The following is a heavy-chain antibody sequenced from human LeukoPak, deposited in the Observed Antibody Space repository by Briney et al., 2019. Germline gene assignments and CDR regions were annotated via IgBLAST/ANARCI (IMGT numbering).Heavy chain of an antibody. D-gene: IGHD3-3*01. CDR3: ARLTLERRAGSWFDP. CDR1: GYNYLNYD. V-gene: IGHV1-8*03. CDR2: MNPNSGNT. J-gene: IGHJ5*02. Sequence: ASVKVSCKASGYNYLNYDINWVRQAPGQGLEWMGWMNPNSGNTGYAQKFQGRVTITRNTSISTAYMELSSLRSDDTAEYFCARLTLERRAGSWFDPWGQGTLVTVSS.